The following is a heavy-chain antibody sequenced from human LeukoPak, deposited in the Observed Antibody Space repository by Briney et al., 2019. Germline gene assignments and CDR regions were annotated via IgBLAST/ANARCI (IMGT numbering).Heavy chain of an antibody. CDR2: IKQDGSEK. Sequence: GGSLRLSCAASGFTFSSYWMSWVRQAPGKGLEWVANIKQDGSEKYYVDSVKGRFTISRDNAKNSLYLQINSLRAEDTAVYYCARDREMATLDPWGQGTLVTVSS. J-gene: IGHJ5*02. V-gene: IGHV3-7*01. CDR3: ARDREMATLDP. CDR1: GFTFSSYW. D-gene: IGHD5-24*01.